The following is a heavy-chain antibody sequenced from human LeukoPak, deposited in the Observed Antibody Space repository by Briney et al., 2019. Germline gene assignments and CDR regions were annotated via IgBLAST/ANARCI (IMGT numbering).Heavy chain of an antibody. CDR3: ARGLISSSWRNNWFDP. CDR1: GGSISSYY. CDR2: IYYSGST. V-gene: IGHV4-59*12. D-gene: IGHD6-13*01. J-gene: IGHJ5*02. Sequence: PSETLSLTCTVSGGSISSYYWSWIRQPPGKGLEWIGYIYYSGSTNYNPSLKSRVTISVDTSKNQFSLRLNSVAAADTAVYYCARGLISSSWRNNWFDPWGQGILVTVSS.